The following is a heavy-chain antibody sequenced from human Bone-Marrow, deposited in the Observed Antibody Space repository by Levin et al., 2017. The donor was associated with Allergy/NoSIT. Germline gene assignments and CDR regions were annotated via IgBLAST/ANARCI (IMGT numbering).Heavy chain of an antibody. D-gene: IGHD3-16*01. CDR3: ASLGEQQVP. CDR2: IYHSGST. V-gene: IGHV4-38-2*01. Sequence: PSETLSLTCAVSGYSINSGYYWGWIRQPPGKGLEWIGSIYHSGSTYYNPSLKSRVTISIDTSKNQFSLKLSSVTAADTAVYYCASLGEQQVPWGQGTLVTVSS. CDR1: GYSINSGYY. J-gene: IGHJ5*02.